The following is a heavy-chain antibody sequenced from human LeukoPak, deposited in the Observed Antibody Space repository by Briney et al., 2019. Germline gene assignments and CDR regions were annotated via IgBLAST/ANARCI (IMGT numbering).Heavy chain of an antibody. CDR3: ASSDFWSGSPSGWFDP. Sequence: PSETLSLTCTVSGASISSYYWSWIRQPPGKGLEWIGYIYYSGSTNYNPSLKSRVTISVDTSKNQFSLKLSSVTAADTAVYYCASSDFWSGSPSGWFDPWGQGTLVTVSS. CDR2: IYYSGST. V-gene: IGHV4-59*01. D-gene: IGHD3-3*01. J-gene: IGHJ5*02. CDR1: GASISSYY.